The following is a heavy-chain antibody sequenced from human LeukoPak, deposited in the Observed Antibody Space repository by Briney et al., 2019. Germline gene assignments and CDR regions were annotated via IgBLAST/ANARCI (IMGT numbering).Heavy chain of an antibody. CDR2: ISYDGSNK. V-gene: IGHV3-30*12. Sequence: GGSLSLSCATSGFTFSSHGMHWVRQAPGKGLEWVAVISYDGSNKYYADSVKGRFTISRDNSKNTLYLQMNSLRAEDTAVYYCAKLVAGVTMVRGVIIGGYFDCWGQGTLVTVSS. D-gene: IGHD3-10*01. CDR3: AKLVAGVTMVRGVIIGGYFDC. J-gene: IGHJ4*02. CDR1: GFTFSSHG.